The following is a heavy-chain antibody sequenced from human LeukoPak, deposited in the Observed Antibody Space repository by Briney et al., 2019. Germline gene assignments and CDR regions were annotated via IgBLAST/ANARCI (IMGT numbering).Heavy chain of an antibody. CDR3: ARDRGYCSSTSCPFYVY. Sequence: SVKVSCKASGGTFSSYAISWVRQAPGQGLEWMGGIIPISGTANYAQKFQGRVTITADESTSTAYMELSSLRSEDTAVYYCARDRGYCSSTSCPFYVYWGQGTLVTVSS. D-gene: IGHD2-2*01. J-gene: IGHJ4*02. V-gene: IGHV1-69*13. CDR2: IIPISGTA. CDR1: GGTFSSYA.